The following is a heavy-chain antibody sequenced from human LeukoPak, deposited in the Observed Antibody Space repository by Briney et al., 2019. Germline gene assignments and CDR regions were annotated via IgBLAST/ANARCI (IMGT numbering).Heavy chain of an antibody. V-gene: IGHV4-34*01. D-gene: IGHD3-10*01. CDR2: INHSGST. Sequence: SETLSLTCAVYGGSFSGYYWSRIRQPPGKGLEWIGEINHSGSTNYNPSLKSRVTISVDTSKNQFSLKLSSVTAADTAVYYCARGRYYGSGSYPVDYWGQGTLVTVSS. J-gene: IGHJ4*02. CDR1: GGSFSGYY. CDR3: ARGRYYGSGSYPVDY.